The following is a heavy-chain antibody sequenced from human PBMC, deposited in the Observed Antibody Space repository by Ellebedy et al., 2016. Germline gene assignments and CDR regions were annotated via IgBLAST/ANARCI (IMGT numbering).Heavy chain of an antibody. V-gene: IGHV3-30*03. J-gene: IGHJ4*02. D-gene: IGHD4-17*01. CDR2: ISYDGSNK. Sequence: GGSLRLXCAASGFTFSSYGMHWVRQAPGKGLEWVAVISYDGSNKYYADSVKGRFTISRHNSKNTLYLQMNSLRAEDTAVYYCARSDYGDQTFDYWGQGTLVTVSS. CDR3: ARSDYGDQTFDY. CDR1: GFTFSSYG.